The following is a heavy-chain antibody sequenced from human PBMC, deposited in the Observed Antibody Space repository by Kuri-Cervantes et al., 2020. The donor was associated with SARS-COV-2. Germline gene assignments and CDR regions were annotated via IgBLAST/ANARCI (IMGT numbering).Heavy chain of an antibody. CDR2: ISYDGSNK. CDR3: ARSGYTYGYYFCAFDI. Sequence: GESLKISCAASGFTFSSNAMHWVRQAPGKGLEWVAVISYDGSNKYYADSVKGRFTISRDNSKSTLSLQMNSLRAEDTAVYYCARSGYTYGYYFCAFDIWGQGTMVTVSS. D-gene: IGHD5-18*01. V-gene: IGHV3-30*04. CDR1: GFTFSSNA. J-gene: IGHJ3*02.